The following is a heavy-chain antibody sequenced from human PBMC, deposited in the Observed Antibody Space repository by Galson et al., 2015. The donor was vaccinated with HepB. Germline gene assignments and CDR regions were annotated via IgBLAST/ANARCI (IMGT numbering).Heavy chain of an antibody. CDR1: GYTFNNYD. CDR3: ARGAFYADTSGANWFDP. J-gene: IGHJ5*02. V-gene: IGHV1-18*04. CDR2: ISTYNGNT. D-gene: IGHD3-16*01. Sequence: SVKVSCKASGYTFNNYDIHWVRQAPGQGLEWMGWISTYNGNTKATPKFQGRVTLTRDTSTRTAYMELRSLRSDDTAVYYCARGAFYADTSGANWFDPWGQGTLVTVSS.